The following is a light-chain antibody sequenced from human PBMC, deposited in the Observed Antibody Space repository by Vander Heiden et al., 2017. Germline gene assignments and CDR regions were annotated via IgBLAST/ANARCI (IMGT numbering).Light chain of an antibody. V-gene: IGLV1-44*01. J-gene: IGLJ2*01. CDR2: SNN. Sequence: QSVLTQPPSASGTPGQRVTISCSGSSSNIGSNTVNWYQQLPGTAPKLLIFSNNQRPSGVPDRFSGSKSGTSASLAISGLQSEDEADYDCAAWDDSLNGPGFGGGTKL. CDR1: SSNIGSNT. CDR3: AAWDDSLNGPG.